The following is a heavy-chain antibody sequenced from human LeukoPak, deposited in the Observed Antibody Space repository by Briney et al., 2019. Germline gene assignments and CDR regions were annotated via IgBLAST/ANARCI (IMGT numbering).Heavy chain of an antibody. CDR1: GFTFSSYG. D-gene: IGHD3-10*01. V-gene: IGHV3-30*02. CDR2: IRYDGSNK. Sequence: PGGSLRLSCAASGFTFSSYGMHWVRQAPGKGLEWVAFIRYDGSNKYYADSVKGRFTISRDNSKNTPYLQMNSLRAEDTAVYYCAKSTDYYGSGSYFDYWGQGTLVTVSS. J-gene: IGHJ4*02. CDR3: AKSTDYYGSGSYFDY.